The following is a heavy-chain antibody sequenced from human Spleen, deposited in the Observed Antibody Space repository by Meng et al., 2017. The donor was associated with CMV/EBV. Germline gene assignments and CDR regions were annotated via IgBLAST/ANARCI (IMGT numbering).Heavy chain of an antibody. D-gene: IGHD2-2*02. CDR2: ISGSGGST. V-gene: IGHV3-23*01. CDR1: GFIFHDYT. Sequence: GESLKISCTASGFIFHDYTMHWVRQAPGKGLEWVSAISGSGGSTYYADSVKGRFTISRDNSKNTLYLQMNSLRAEDTAVYYCAKAGTDIVVVPAAIGSYYYYGMDVWGQGTTVTVSS. CDR3: AKAGTDIVVVPAAIGSYYYYGMDV. J-gene: IGHJ6*02.